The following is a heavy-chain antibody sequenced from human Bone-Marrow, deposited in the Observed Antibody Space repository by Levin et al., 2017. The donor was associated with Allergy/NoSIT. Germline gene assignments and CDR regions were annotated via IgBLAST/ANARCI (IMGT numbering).Heavy chain of an antibody. V-gene: IGHV3-7*03. D-gene: IGHD3-10*01. CDR1: GFTFSSYW. J-gene: IGHJ4*02. Sequence: PGGSLRLSCAASGFTFSSYWMSWVRQAPGKGLEWVANIKQDGSEKYYVDSVKGRFTISRDNAKNSLYLQMNSLRAEDTAVYYCARGSIRRITMVQGVMGYWGQGTLVTVSS. CDR2: IKQDGSEK. CDR3: ARGSIRRITMVQGVMGY.